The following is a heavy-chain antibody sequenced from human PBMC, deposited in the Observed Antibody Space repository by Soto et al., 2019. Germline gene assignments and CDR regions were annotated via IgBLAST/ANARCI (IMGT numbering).Heavy chain of an antibody. CDR1: GYTFTSYA. CDR3: ARVTQQQLVDY. V-gene: IGHV1-3*01. Sequence: QVQLVQSGAEVKKPGASVKVSCKASGYTFTSYAMHWVRQAPGQRLEWMGWINAGNGNTKYSQKFQGRVTITRDTSASTAYMERSSLRSEDTAVYYCARVTQQQLVDYWGQGTLVTVSS. CDR2: INAGNGNT. J-gene: IGHJ4*02. D-gene: IGHD6-13*01.